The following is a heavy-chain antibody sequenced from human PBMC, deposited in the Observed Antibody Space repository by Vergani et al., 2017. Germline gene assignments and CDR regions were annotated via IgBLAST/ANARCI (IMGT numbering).Heavy chain of an antibody. D-gene: IGHD3-10*01. J-gene: IGHJ6*02. V-gene: IGHV5-10-1*01. CDR1: GYSFTSYW. CDR2: IDPSDSYT. Sequence: EVQLVQSGAEVKKPGESLRISCKGSGYSFTSYWISWVRQMPGKGLEWMGSIDPSDSYTNYSQSFQGHVTISADKSISTAYLQWSSLKASDTAMSYCARRWFGDVGGRGYYGMDVWGQGTTFTVSS. CDR3: ARRWFGDVGGRGYYGMDV.